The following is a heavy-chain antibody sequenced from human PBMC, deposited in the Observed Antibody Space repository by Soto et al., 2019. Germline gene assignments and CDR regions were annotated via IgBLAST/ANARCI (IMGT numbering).Heavy chain of an antibody. CDR2: TYYRSKWSN. Sequence: PSQTLSLTCAISGDSVSSKGAAWNWIRQSPSRGLEWLGRTYYRSKWSNDYAVSVQSRININPDTSKNQFSLQLNSVTPDDTALFYCARSDSYSSGPFDYWGEGTLVTVSS. V-gene: IGHV6-1*01. J-gene: IGHJ4*02. CDR1: GDSVSSKGAA. D-gene: IGHD6-19*01. CDR3: ARSDSYSSGPFDY.